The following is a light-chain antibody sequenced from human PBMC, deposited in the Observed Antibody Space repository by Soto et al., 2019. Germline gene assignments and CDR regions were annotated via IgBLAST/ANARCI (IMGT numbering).Light chain of an antibody. V-gene: IGLV2-23*01. Sequence: QAVLTQPASVSGSPGQSITISCTGTSSTVGGFNVVSWYQQHPGKAPKVIIYEGIKRPSGVSNRFSGSNSGSTASLTISGLQAEDEADYYCYSYVGATTDVFGTGTKVTVL. J-gene: IGLJ1*01. CDR2: EGI. CDR1: SSTVGGFNV. CDR3: YSYVGATTDV.